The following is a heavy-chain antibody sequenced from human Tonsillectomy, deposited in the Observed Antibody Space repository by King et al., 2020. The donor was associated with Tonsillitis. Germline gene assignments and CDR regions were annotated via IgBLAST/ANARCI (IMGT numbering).Heavy chain of an antibody. CDR1: GFTFSNAW. D-gene: IGHD2/OR15-2a*01. CDR3: TAVIFYVAAPDY. Sequence: VQLVESGGGLVKPGGSLRLSCAASGFTFSNAWMNWVRQSPGKGLEWVGRIKRRSDGDTTDYAAPVKGRFTISRDDSRTTQYLQMDSLKTKHTAIYYSTAVIFYVAAPDYWGQGTLVTVSS. CDR2: IKRRSDGDTT. J-gene: IGHJ4*02. V-gene: IGHV3-15*01.